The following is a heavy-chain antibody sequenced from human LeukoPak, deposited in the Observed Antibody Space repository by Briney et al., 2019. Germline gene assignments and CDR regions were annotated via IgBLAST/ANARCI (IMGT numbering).Heavy chain of an antibody. CDR3: ARAPDGLWFRFDY. CDR1: GGSFSGYY. D-gene: IGHD3-10*01. Sequence: PSETLSLTCAVYGGSFSGYYWSWIRQPPGKGLEWIGEINHSGSTSYNPSLKSRVTISVDTSKNQFSLKLSSVTAADTAVYYCARAPDGLWFRFDYWGQGTLVTVSS. J-gene: IGHJ4*02. CDR2: INHSGST. V-gene: IGHV4-34*01.